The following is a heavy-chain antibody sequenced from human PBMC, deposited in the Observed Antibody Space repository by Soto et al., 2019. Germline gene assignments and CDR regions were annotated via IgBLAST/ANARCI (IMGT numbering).Heavy chain of an antibody. CDR3: ARVSRRIAAAESWFDP. D-gene: IGHD6-13*01. Sequence: ASVKVSCKAPRDTFTSYYISWVRQAPGQGLEWMGWISAYNGNTNYAQKLQGRVTMTTDTSTSTAYMELRSLRSDDTAVYYCARVSRRIAAAESWFDPWGQGTLVTVSS. J-gene: IGHJ5*02. V-gene: IGHV1-18*04. CDR1: RDTFTSYY. CDR2: ISAYNGNT.